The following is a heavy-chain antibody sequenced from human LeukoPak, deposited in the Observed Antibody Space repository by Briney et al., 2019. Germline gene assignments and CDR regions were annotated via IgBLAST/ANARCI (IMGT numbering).Heavy chain of an antibody. CDR3: ARVRGYCSGGSCHNWFDP. V-gene: IGHV3-48*03. Sequence: GGSLRLSCAASGFTFSGYEMNWVRQAPGKGLEWVSYISSSGSTIYYADSVKGRFTISRDNAKNSLYLQMNNLRAKDTAVYYCARVRGYCSGGSCHNWFDPWGQGTLVTVSS. J-gene: IGHJ5*02. CDR2: ISSSGSTI. CDR1: GFTFSGYE. D-gene: IGHD2-15*01.